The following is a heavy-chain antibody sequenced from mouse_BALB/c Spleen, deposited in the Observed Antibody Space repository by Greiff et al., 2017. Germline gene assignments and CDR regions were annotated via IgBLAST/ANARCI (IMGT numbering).Heavy chain of an antibody. J-gene: IGHJ1*01. CDR3: ARDYGSSPYWYFDV. V-gene: IGHV1-67*01. CDR1: GYTFTDYA. CDR2: ISTYYGNT. D-gene: IGHD1-1*01. Sequence: QVHVKQSGPELVRPGVSVKISCKGSGYTFTDYAMHWVKQSHAKSLEWIGVISTYYGNTNYNQKFKGKATMTVDKSSSTAYMELARLTSEDSAIYYCARDYGSSPYWYFDVWGAGTTVTVSS.